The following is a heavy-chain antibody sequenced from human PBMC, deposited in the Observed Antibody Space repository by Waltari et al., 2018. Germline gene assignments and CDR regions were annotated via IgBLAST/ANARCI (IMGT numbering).Heavy chain of an antibody. D-gene: IGHD5-12*01. CDR2: MNANAGET. Sequence: QVQLVQSGAEVRKPGASVKVSCKASGYACTSLDINGVRQASGQGFEWMGCMNANAGETGSALKFRGRLSMTADTSTDTFYMELTRLQVEDTAVYYCARGVAQGVDYWGQGTLVTVSS. CDR3: ARGVAQGVDY. J-gene: IGHJ4*02. CDR1: GYACTSLD. V-gene: IGHV1-8*01.